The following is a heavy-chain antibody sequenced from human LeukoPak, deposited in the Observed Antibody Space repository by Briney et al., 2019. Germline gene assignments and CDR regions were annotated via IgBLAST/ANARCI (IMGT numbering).Heavy chain of an antibody. CDR3: ARGAYMPYYYGMDV. CDR2: ISSSSSYI. V-gene: IGHV3-21*01. D-gene: IGHD2-2*01. Sequence: GGSLRLSCAASGFTFSSYSMNWVRQAPGKGLEWVSSISSSSSYIYYADSVKGRFTTSRDNAKNSLYLQMNSLRAEDTAVYYCARGAYMPYYYGMDVWGQGTTVTVSS. J-gene: IGHJ6*02. CDR1: GFTFSSYS.